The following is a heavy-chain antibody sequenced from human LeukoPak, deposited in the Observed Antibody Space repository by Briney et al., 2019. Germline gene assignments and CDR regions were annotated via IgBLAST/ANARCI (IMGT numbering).Heavy chain of an antibody. Sequence: GASVKVSCKASGYTFTGYYIHWVRQAPGQGLEWMGWINPNSGGTNYAQKFQGRVTMTRDTSISTAYMELSRLRSDDTAVYYCASPAPFAYYDSSGYYSDAFDIWGQGTMVTVSS. D-gene: IGHD3-22*01. CDR2: INPNSGGT. CDR1: GYTFTGYY. V-gene: IGHV1-2*02. J-gene: IGHJ3*02. CDR3: ASPAPFAYYDSSGYYSDAFDI.